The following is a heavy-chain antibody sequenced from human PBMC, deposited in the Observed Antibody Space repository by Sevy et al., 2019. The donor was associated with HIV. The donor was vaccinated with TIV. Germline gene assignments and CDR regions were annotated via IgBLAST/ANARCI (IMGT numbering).Heavy chain of an antibody. Sequence: GGSLRLSCAASGFTVSSKYMTWVRQAPGKGLEWLSLIYSGGSTYYVDSVKGRFTISRDNSRNTVYLQINSLRAEDTASSYCATSGYSSSWYALDYWGQGALVTVSS. CDR3: ATSGYSSSWYALDY. V-gene: IGHV3-53*01. J-gene: IGHJ4*02. CDR1: GFTVSSKY. D-gene: IGHD6-13*01. CDR2: IYSGGST.